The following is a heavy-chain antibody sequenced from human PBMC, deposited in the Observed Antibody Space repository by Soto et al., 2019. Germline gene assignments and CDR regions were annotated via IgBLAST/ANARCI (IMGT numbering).Heavy chain of an antibody. CDR1: GFTFSSYA. Sequence: GGSLRLSCAASGFTFSSYAMHWVRQAPGKGLEWVAVISYDGSNKYYADSVKGRFTISRDNSKNTLYLQMNSLRAEDTAVYYCARDYLSDGWRLLWFGESFDYWGQGTLVTVSS. J-gene: IGHJ4*02. D-gene: IGHD3-10*01. V-gene: IGHV3-30-3*01. CDR2: ISYDGSNK. CDR3: ARDYLSDGWRLLWFGESFDY.